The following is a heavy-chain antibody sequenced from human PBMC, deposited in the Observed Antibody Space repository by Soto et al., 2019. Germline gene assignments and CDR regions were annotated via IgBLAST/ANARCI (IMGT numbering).Heavy chain of an antibody. CDR2: IWYDGSNK. V-gene: IGHV3-33*01. J-gene: IGHJ6*02. CDR3: ARDNDYGMDV. CDR1: GFTFSSYG. Sequence: GGSLRLSCAASGFTFSSYGMHWVRQAPGKGLERVAVIWYDGSNKYYADSVKGRFTISRDNSKNTLYLQMSSLRAEDTAVYYCARDNDYGMDVWGQGTTVTVSS.